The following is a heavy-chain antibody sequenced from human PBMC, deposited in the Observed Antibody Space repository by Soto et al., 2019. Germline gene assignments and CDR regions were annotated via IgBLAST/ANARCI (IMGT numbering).Heavy chain of an antibody. V-gene: IGHV4-34*01. D-gene: IGHD2-2*01. CDR3: ARGQGPYRSTTSCFEYLDY. CDR2: INHSGST. Sequence: SETLSLTCAVYGGSFINYHWSWIRQPPGKGLEWIGEINHSGSTNYNPSLKSRVTVSADTSKTQFSLKLSSVTAADTAVYFCARGQGPYRSTTSCFEYLDYWGQGMLVTVSS. CDR1: GGSFINYH. J-gene: IGHJ4*02.